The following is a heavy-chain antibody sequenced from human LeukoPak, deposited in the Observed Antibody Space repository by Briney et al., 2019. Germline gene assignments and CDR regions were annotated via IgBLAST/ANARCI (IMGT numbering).Heavy chain of an antibody. CDR3: ARDNTNSSGYLQH. J-gene: IGHJ1*01. V-gene: IGHV4-39*07. Sequence: SETLSLTCTVSGGSVSSGSYYWSWIRQPPGKGLEWIGEINHSGSTNYNPSLKSRVTISVDTSKNQFSLKLSSVTAADTAVYYCARDNTNSSGYLQHWGQGTLVTVSS. D-gene: IGHD3-22*01. CDR1: GGSVSSGSYY. CDR2: INHSGST.